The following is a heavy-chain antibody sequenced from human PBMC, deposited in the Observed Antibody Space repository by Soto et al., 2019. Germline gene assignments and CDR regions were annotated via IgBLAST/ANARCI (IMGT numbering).Heavy chain of an antibody. V-gene: IGHV5-51*01. CDR3: ARQGNGAEGFDY. Sequence: GESLKISCQCSGYTFSNFWIGWVRQMPGKGLEWMGIFYPGDSDTRYSPSFQGQVTISADRSISTAYLQWSSLKPSDTAMYYCARQGNGAEGFDYWGQGTLVTVSS. CDR1: GYTFSNFW. CDR2: FYPGDSDT. D-gene: IGHD4-17*01. J-gene: IGHJ4*02.